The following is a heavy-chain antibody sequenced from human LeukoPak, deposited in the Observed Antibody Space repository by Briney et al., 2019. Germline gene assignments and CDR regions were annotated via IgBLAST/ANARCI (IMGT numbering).Heavy chain of an antibody. D-gene: IGHD6-19*01. V-gene: IGHV3-7*01. CDR2: IKQDGTEK. J-gene: IGHJ4*02. CDR1: GFTFSGYW. Sequence: GGSLRLSCAASGFTFSGYWMSWLRQAPEKGLEWVANIKQDGTEKYYVDSVKGRFIISRDNAKNSLYLQMNSLRAEDTAVYYCARDGSGWSVYWGQGTLVTVSS. CDR3: ARDGSGWSVY.